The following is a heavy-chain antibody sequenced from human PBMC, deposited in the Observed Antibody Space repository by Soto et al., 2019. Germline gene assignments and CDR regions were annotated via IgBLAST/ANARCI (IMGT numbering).Heavy chain of an antibody. CDR3: ARDLFLGATVGYHYYGMDL. CDR2: ISAGDGKT. Sequence: ASVKVSCKASGYTFPKYTMHWVRQAPGQRLEWLGWISAGDGKTKYSPRFQGRVTITRDTSANTAYMELSSLTSDDTGVYYCARDLFLGATVGYHYYGMDLWGQGTTVTVSS. D-gene: IGHD1-26*01. V-gene: IGHV1-3*01. J-gene: IGHJ6*02. CDR1: GYTFPKYT.